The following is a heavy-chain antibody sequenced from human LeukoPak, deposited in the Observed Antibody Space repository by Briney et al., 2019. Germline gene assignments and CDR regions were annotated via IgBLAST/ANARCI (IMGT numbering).Heavy chain of an antibody. D-gene: IGHD2-15*01. CDR3: ARVPPPCSGGSCSTGAYNWFDP. J-gene: IGHJ5*02. CDR1: GYTFTGYY. CDR2: INPNSGGT. Sequence: ASVKVSCKASGYTFTGYYMHWVRQAPGQGLEWMGWINPNSGGTNYAQKFQGRVTMTRDTSISTAYMELSRLRSDDTAVYYCARVPPPCSGGSCSTGAYNWFDPWGQGTLVTVSS. V-gene: IGHV1-2*02.